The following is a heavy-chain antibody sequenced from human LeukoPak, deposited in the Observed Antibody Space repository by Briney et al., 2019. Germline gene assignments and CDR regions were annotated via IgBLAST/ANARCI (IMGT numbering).Heavy chain of an antibody. CDR1: GFTLSSYG. D-gene: IGHD6-13*01. CDR2: ISYDGSNK. Sequence: GGSLRLSCAASGFTLSSYGMHWVRQAPGKGLEWVALISYDGSNKYFADSVKGRFTISRDNSKNTLYLQMHSLRAKDTAVYYCAKDNVAAAGRYFDYWGQGTLVTVSS. V-gene: IGHV3-30*18. CDR3: AKDNVAAAGRYFDY. J-gene: IGHJ4*02.